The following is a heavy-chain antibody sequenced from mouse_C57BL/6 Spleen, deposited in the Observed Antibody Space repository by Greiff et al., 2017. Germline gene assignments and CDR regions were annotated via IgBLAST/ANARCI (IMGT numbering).Heavy chain of an antibody. J-gene: IGHJ1*03. D-gene: IGHD2-14*01. CDR2: IYPRSGNT. CDR3: ERRREEYDTWYLDD. CDR1: GYTFTSYG. V-gene: IGHV1-81*01. Sequence: VHLVESGAELARPGASVKLSCKASGYTFTSYGISWVKQRTGKGLEWIGEIYPRSGNTFYNEKFKGKATLTADKSSSTAYMELRSLTSEDYEVYFYERRREEYDTWYLDDWGTGTTVTVSS.